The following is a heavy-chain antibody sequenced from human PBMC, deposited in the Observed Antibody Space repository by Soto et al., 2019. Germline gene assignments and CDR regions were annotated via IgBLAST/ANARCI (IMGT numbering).Heavy chain of an antibody. J-gene: IGHJ4*02. CDR3: AKPAGYYYDSSGRDALDY. CDR2: ISGSGGST. Sequence: GGSLRLSCAASGFTFSSYAMSWVRQAPGKGLEWVSAISGSGGSTYYADSVKGRFTISRDNSKNTLYLQMNSLRAEDTAVYYCAKPAGYYYDSSGRDALDYWGQGTLVTVSS. CDR1: GFTFSSYA. D-gene: IGHD3-22*01. V-gene: IGHV3-23*01.